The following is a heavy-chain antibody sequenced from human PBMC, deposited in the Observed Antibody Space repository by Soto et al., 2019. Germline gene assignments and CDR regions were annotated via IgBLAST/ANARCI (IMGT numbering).Heavy chain of an antibody. Sequence: ASVKVSCKASGYTFTSYDINWVRQATGQGLEWMGWMNPNSGNTGYAQKFQGRVTMTRNTSISTAYMELSSLRSEDTAVYYCASGGYYDFWSGYNWFDPWGQGTLVTV. V-gene: IGHV1-8*01. CDR2: MNPNSGNT. CDR1: GYTFTSYD. J-gene: IGHJ5*02. CDR3: ASGGYYDFWSGYNWFDP. D-gene: IGHD3-3*01.